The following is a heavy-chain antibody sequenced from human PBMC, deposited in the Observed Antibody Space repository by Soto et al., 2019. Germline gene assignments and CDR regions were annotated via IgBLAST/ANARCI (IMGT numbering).Heavy chain of an antibody. CDR1: GGSVSSDRSY. CDR2: IYYSGST. J-gene: IGHJ4*02. D-gene: IGHD6-13*01. Sequence: LSLTCTVSGGSVSSDRSYWRCIRHPPGKGLEWIGYIYYSGSTNYNPSLKSRVTISVDTSKNQFSLKLSSVTAADTAVYDCVGESSSWLNFDDGGQGTMGTVAS. CDR3: VGESSSWLNFDD. V-gene: IGHV4-61*01.